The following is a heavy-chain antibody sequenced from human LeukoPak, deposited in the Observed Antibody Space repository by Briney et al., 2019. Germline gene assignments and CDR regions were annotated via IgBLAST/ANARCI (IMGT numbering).Heavy chain of an antibody. J-gene: IGHJ4*02. D-gene: IGHD2-15*01. CDR3: ARVKGDIVVVVAAPKGGHFDY. CDR1: GGSFSGCY. Sequence: PSETLSLTCAVYGGSFSGCYWSWIRQPPGKGLEWIGEINHSGSTNYNPSLKSRVTISVDTSKNQFSLKLSSVTAADTAVYYCARVKGDIVVVVAAPKGGHFDYWGQGTLVTVSS. CDR2: INHSGST. V-gene: IGHV4-34*01.